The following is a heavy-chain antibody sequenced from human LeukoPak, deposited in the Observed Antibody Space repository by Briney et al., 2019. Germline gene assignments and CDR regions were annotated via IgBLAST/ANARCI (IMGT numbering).Heavy chain of an antibody. V-gene: IGHV4-59*08. CDR2: INYSGST. CDR3: ASGYSSSWYY. J-gene: IGHJ4*02. Sequence: SETLSLTCTVSGGSISGYYWSWIRQPPGKGLEWIGYINYSGSTNYNPSLKSRVTISLDTSKKQYSLKLSSVTAADTAVYYCASGYSSSWYYWGQGTPATVSS. D-gene: IGHD6-13*01. CDR1: GGSISGYY.